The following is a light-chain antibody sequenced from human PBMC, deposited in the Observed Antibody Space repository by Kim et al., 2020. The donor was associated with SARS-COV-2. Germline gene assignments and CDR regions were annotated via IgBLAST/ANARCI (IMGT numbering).Light chain of an antibody. Sequence: EVVMTQSPATLSVSPGERATLSCRASESLDNNLAWYQQRHGQAPRLVIYDASSRAAGITARFTGGGSGTEFTLTINNLQSEDFAVYYCQQYNKWPPITFGQGSRLEIK. CDR1: ESLDNN. V-gene: IGKV3-15*01. CDR3: QQYNKWPPIT. CDR2: DAS. J-gene: IGKJ5*01.